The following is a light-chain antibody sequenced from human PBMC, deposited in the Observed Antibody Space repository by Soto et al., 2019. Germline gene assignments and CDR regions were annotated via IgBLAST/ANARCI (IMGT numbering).Light chain of an antibody. J-gene: IGKJ5*01. CDR2: GAS. CDR1: QSVSSN. Sequence: EIVISQSPATLSLSTGERATLSCRASQSVSSNLAWYQQKPGQAPRLLIYGASSRATGIPVRFSGSGSGAEFTLTISSLQSEDFAVYYCQQYYTWPLTFGQGTRLEIK. CDR3: QQYYTWPLT. V-gene: IGKV3-15*01.